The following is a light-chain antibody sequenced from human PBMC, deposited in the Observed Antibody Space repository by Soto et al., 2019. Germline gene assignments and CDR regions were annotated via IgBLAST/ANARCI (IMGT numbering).Light chain of an antibody. CDR3: QQYSNYFWT. CDR2: KAS. CDR1: QSISSW. J-gene: IGKJ1*01. Sequence: DIQMTQSPSTLSASVGDRVTITCRASQSISSWLAWYQQKPGKAPKLLIYKASGLESGVPSRFSGSGSGTEFTLTISSLQPDDFATYYCQQYSNYFWTFGQGTKVDIK. V-gene: IGKV1-5*03.